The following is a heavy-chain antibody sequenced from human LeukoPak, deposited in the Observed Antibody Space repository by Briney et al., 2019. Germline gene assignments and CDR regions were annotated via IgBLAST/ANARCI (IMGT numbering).Heavy chain of an antibody. V-gene: IGHV1-46*01. CDR2: INPSGGST. CDR1: GYTFTSYY. D-gene: IGHD3-22*01. CDR3: ARAPSYYDSSGPNWFDP. Sequence: ASVKVSCEASGYTFTSYYMHWVRQAPGQGLEWMGVINPSGGSTSYAQKFQGRVTMTRDTSTSTVYMELSSLRSEDTAVYYCARAPSYYDSSGPNWFDPWGQGTLVTVPS. J-gene: IGHJ5*02.